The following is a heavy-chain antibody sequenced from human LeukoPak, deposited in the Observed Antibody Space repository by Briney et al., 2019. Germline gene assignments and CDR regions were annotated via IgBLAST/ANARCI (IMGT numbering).Heavy chain of an antibody. D-gene: IGHD3-16*01. CDR3: ARGGVKGGSIDY. Sequence: SETLSLTCAVYGGSFSGYYWSWIRQPPGKGLEWIGEINHSGSTNYNPSLKSRVTISVDTSKNQFSLKLSSVTAADTAVYYCARGGVKGGSIDYWGQGTLITVSS. CDR1: GGSFSGYY. J-gene: IGHJ4*02. CDR2: INHSGST. V-gene: IGHV4-34*01.